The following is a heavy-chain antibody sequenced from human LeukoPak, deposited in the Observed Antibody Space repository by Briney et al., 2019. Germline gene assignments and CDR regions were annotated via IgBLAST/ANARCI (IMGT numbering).Heavy chain of an antibody. CDR1: GGSISSGDYY. J-gene: IGHJ5*02. CDR2: IYYSGST. D-gene: IGHD2-2*01. CDR3: ARGSNVVVPAATNWFDP. Sequence: SETLSLTCTVSGGSISSGDYYWSWIRQPPGKGLEWIGYIYYSGSTYYNPSLKSRVTISVDTSKNQFSLKLSSVTAADTAVYYCARGSNVVVPAATNWFDPWGQGTLVTVSS. V-gene: IGHV4-30-4*08.